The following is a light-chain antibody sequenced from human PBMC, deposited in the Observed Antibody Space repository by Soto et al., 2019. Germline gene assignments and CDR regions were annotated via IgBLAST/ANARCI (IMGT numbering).Light chain of an antibody. J-gene: IGLJ1*01. CDR2: EGS. CDR1: SSDVGSYNL. Sequence: QSVLTQPASVSGSPGQSTTISCTGTSSDVGSYNLVSWYQHHPGKAPKLMLFEGSKRPSGVSNRFSGSKSGNTASLTISGLQAEDEADYYCCSYAGGRNVFGTGTKVTV. V-gene: IGLV2-23*03. CDR3: CSYAGGRNV.